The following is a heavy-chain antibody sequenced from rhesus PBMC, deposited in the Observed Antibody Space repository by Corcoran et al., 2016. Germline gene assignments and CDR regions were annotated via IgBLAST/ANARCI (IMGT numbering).Heavy chain of an antibody. Sequence: QVQLQESGPGLVKPSETLSLTCAVSGYSISSGYGWGWIRQPPGKGLEWIGQIYGGSGSTYYNPSLKSRVTVSKDTSKNQFSLKRSSVTAADTSVYYCARVPSSAGAFDFWGQGLRVTVSS. CDR2: IYGGSGST. CDR3: ARVPSSAGAFDF. V-gene: IGHV4-127*01. CDR1: GYSISSGYG. D-gene: IGHD4-29*01. J-gene: IGHJ3*01.